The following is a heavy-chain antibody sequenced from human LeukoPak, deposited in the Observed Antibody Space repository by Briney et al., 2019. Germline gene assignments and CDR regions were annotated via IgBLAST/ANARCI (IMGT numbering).Heavy chain of an antibody. J-gene: IGHJ6*02. D-gene: IGHD3-22*01. CDR1: GYTFTSYA. V-gene: IGHV1-3*01. CDR3: ARDPTHSSGYSIYYYYGMDV. Sequence: GASVKVSCKASGYTFTSYAMHWVRQAPGQRLEWMGWINAGNGNTKYSQKFQGRVTITRDTSASTAYMEPSSLRSEDTAVYYCARDPTHSSGYSIYYYYGMDVWGQGTTVTVSS. CDR2: INAGNGNT.